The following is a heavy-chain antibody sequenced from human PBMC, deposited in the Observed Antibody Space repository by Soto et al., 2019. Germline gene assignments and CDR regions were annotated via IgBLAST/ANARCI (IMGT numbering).Heavy chain of an antibody. V-gene: IGHV3-74*01. CDR1: GFALSDNW. J-gene: IGHJ4*02. D-gene: IGHD2-15*01. Sequence: EGQLVESGGGLIQPGGSLRLSCASSGFALSDNWMQWVRQAPGKGLMWVSRINTDGKSTNYADSVKGRFTISKDIGKNTVFLQMNDLRAEDTAVNECARGNNQLTDGSGGSGYYIDFWGQGTLVAVSS. CDR2: INTDGKST. CDR3: ARGNNQLTDGSGGSGYYIDF.